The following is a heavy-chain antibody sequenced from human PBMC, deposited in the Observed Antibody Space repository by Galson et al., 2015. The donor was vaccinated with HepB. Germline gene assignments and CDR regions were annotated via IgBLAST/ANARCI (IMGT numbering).Heavy chain of an antibody. Sequence: SCKASGYTFTSYYMHWVRQAPGQGLEWMGIINPSGGSTSYAQKFQGRVTMTRDTSTSTVYMELSSLRSEDTAVYYCARENHALGYFDYWGQGTLVTVSS. J-gene: IGHJ4*02. CDR1: GYTFTSYY. V-gene: IGHV1-46*01. CDR2: INPSGGST. CDR3: ARENHALGYFDY. D-gene: IGHD1-14*01.